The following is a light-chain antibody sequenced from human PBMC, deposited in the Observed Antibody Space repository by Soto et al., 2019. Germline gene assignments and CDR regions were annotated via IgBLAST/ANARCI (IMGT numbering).Light chain of an antibody. CDR3: AAWDGSLSGVI. CDR2: RSN. J-gene: IGLJ2*01. Sequence: QSALTQPPSASGTPGQRVTISCSGSSSNIGNNHVYWYQQLPGTAPKLLIYRSNQRPSGVPDRFSGSRSGTSASLAISGLRSGDEADYHCAAWDGSLSGVIFGGGTKVTVL. CDR1: SSNIGNNH. V-gene: IGLV1-47*01.